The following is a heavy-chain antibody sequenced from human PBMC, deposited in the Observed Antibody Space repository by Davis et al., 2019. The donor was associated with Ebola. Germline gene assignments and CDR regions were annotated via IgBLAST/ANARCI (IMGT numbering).Heavy chain of an antibody. V-gene: IGHV3-43*02. Sequence: GESLKISCAASGFTFDQYDMYWVRQRPGKGLEWVSLINGDGDHTYYTDSVKGRFAISRDNNKESLYLQINSLRSEDTALYFCARGPMPSWYADYYKYGMDVWGQGTTVTASS. D-gene: IGHD6-13*01. CDR2: INGDGDHT. CDR3: ARGPMPSWYADYYKYGMDV. CDR1: GFTFDQYD. J-gene: IGHJ6*02.